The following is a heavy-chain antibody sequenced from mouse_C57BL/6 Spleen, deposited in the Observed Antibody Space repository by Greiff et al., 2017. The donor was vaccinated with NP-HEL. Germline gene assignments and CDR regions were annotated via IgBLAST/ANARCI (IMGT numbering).Heavy chain of an antibody. V-gene: IGHV1-50*01. CDR2: IDPSDSYT. J-gene: IGHJ4*01. D-gene: IGHD2-4*01. CDR1: GYTFTSYW. CDR3: ARGSIYYDYDGGYAMDY. Sequence: VQLQQPGAELVKPGASVKLSCKASGYTFTSYWMQWVKQRPGQGLEWIGEIDPSDSYTNYNQKFKGKATLTVDTSSSTAYMQLSSLTSEDSAVYYCARGSIYYDYDGGYAMDYWGQGTSVTVSS.